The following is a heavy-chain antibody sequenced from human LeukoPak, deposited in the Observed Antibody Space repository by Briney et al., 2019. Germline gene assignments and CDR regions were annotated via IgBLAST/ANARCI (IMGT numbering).Heavy chain of an antibody. Sequence: SETLSLTCAVSDGSISSGGYSWSWIRQPPGKGLEWIGYIYHSGSTYYNPSLKSRVTISVDRSKNQFSLKLSSVTAADTAVYYCARVSYSSGFDYWGQGTLVTVSS. CDR3: ARVSYSSGFDY. V-gene: IGHV4-30-2*01. D-gene: IGHD4-11*01. CDR2: IYHSGST. J-gene: IGHJ4*02. CDR1: DGSISSGGYS.